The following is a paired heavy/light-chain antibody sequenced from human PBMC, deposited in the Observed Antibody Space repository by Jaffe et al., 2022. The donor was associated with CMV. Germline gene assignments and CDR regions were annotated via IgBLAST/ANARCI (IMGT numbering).Light chain of an antibody. CDR3: QQSYSTRWT. V-gene: IGKV1-39*01. J-gene: IGKJ1*01. Sequence: DIQMTQSPSSLSASVGDRVTITCRASQSISSYLNWYQQKPGKAPKLLIYAASSLQSGVPSRFSGSGSGTDFTLTISSLQPEDFATYYCQQSYSTRWTFGQGTKVEIK. CDR1: QSISSY. CDR2: AAS.
Heavy chain of an antibody. V-gene: IGHV3-49*04. CDR2: IRSKAYGGTT. J-gene: IGHJ6*03. Sequence: EVQLVESGGGLVQPGRSLRLSCTASGFTFGDYAMSWVRQAPGKGLEWVGFIRSKAYGGTTEYAASVKGRFTISRDDSKSIAYLQMNSLKTEDTAVYYCTRVGHVDTAIVLIDDYYYYYMDVWGKGTTVTVSS. CDR3: TRVGHVDTAIVLIDDYYYYYMDV. CDR1: GFTFGDYA. D-gene: IGHD5-18*01.